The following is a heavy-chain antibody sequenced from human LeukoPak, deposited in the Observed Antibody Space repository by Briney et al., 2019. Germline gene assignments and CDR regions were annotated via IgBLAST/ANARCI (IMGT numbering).Heavy chain of an antibody. CDR1: GGSISSYY. D-gene: IGHD1-26*01. J-gene: IGHJ4*02. CDR2: IYYSGST. CDR3: ARGKLGRAFFDY. V-gene: IGHV4-59*12. Sequence: SETLSLTCTVSGGSISSYYWSWIRQPPGKGLEWVGYIYYSGSTNYNPSLKSRVTISVDTSKNQFSLKLSSVTAADTAVYYCARGKLGRAFFDYWGQGTLVTVSS.